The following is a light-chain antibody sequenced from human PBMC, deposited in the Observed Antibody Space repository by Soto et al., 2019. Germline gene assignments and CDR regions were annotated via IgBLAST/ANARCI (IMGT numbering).Light chain of an antibody. CDR1: QGISSY. V-gene: IGKV1-8*01. Sequence: AIRMTQSPSSFSASTGDRVTITCRASQGISSYLAWYHQKPGKAPKLLIYAASTLQSGVPSRFSGSGSGTAFTLTISCLQSEDFATYCCLLYCSYPYTFGQGTKQEIK. CDR2: AAS. CDR3: LLYCSYPYT. J-gene: IGKJ1*01.